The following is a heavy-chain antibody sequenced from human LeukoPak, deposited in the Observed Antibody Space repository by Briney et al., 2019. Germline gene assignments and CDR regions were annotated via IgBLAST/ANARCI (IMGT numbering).Heavy chain of an antibody. V-gene: IGHV4-61*02. CDR1: GGSINGGNYY. CDR2: ICPSGST. CDR3: ARVSYQEGVDY. J-gene: IGHJ4*02. D-gene: IGHD2-2*01. Sequence: SETLSLTCTVSGGSINGGNYYWTWLRQPAGKGLEWIGRICPSGSTNHNPSLTSRVTISVDTSKNQFSLKLNFVTAADTAVYYCARVSYQEGVDYWGQGTLVTVSS.